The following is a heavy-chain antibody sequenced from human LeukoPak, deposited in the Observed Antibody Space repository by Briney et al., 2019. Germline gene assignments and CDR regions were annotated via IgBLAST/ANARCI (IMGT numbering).Heavy chain of an antibody. V-gene: IGHV1-2*06. D-gene: IGHD2-15*01. CDR3: ARARNYCSGGSCYYFDY. Sequence: ASVKVSCKASGYTFTGYYMHWVRQAPGQGLEWMGRINPNSGGTNHAQKFQGRVTMTRDTSISTAYMELSRLRSDDTAVYYCARARNYCSGGSCYYFDYWGQGTLVTVSS. CDR2: INPNSGGT. J-gene: IGHJ4*02. CDR1: GYTFTGYY.